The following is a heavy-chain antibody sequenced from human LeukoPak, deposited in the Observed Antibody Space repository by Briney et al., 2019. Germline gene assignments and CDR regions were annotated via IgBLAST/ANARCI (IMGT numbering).Heavy chain of an antibody. D-gene: IGHD2-21*01. CDR3: AKFLPTHIVVANYYFDY. V-gene: IGHV3-23*01. CDR1: GFTFSSYA. J-gene: IGHJ4*02. CDR2: ISGSGGST. Sequence: GGSLRLSCAASGFTFSSYAMSWVRQAPGKGLEWVSAISGSGGSTCYADSVKGRFTISRDNSKNTLYLQMNSLRAEDTAVYYCAKFLPTHIVVANYYFDYWGQGTLVTVSS.